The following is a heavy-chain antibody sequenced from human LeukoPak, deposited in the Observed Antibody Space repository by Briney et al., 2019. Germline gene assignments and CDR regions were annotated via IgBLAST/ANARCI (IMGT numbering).Heavy chain of an antibody. Sequence: GGSLRLSCAASGFTFSDDYMSWIRQAPGKGLEWVSYISSSGSTIYYADSVKGRFTISRDNAKNSLYLQMNSLRAEDTAVYYCARGLRSMIYDSSGYPHWGQGTLVTVSS. J-gene: IGHJ4*02. V-gene: IGHV3-11*04. CDR2: ISSSGSTI. CDR1: GFTFSDDY. CDR3: ARGLRSMIYDSSGYPH. D-gene: IGHD3-22*01.